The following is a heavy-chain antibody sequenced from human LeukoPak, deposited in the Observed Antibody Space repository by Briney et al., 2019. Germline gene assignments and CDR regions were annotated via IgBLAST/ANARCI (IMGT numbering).Heavy chain of an antibody. J-gene: IGHJ5*02. CDR1: GYTFTSYG. D-gene: IGHD4-23*01. Sequence: ASVKVSCKASGYTFTSYGISWVRQAPGQGLEWMGWISAYNGNTNYAQKLQGRVTMTTDTSTSTAYMELRSLRSDDTAVYYCARVIEPTVVTPARNWFDPWRQGTLVTVSS. V-gene: IGHV1-18*01. CDR3: ARVIEPTVVTPARNWFDP. CDR2: ISAYNGNT.